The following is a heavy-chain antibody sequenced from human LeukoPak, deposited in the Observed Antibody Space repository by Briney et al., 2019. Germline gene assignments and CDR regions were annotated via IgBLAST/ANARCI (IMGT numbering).Heavy chain of an antibody. CDR3: ARITPDCSSTSCLMDAFDI. V-gene: IGHV4-30-4*08. J-gene: IGHJ3*02. D-gene: IGHD2-2*01. Sequence: SETLSLTCTVSGGSISSGDYYWSWIRQAPGKGLEWIGYIYYSGSTYYNPSLKSRVTISVDTSKNQFSLKLSSVTAADTAVYYCARITPDCSSTSCLMDAFDIWGQGTMVTVSS. CDR2: IYYSGST. CDR1: GGSISSGDYY.